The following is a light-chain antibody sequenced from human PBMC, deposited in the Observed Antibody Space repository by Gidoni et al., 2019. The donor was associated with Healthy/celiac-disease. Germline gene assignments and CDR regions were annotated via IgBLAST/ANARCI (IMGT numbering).Light chain of an antibody. J-gene: IGKJ2*03. CDR1: QDISNY. V-gene: IGKV1-33*01. CDR2: DAS. CDR3: QQYDNLQS. Sequence: DIQMTQSPSSLSASVGDRVTITCQASQDISNYLNWYQQKPGKAPKLLIYDASNLETGVPSRFSGSGSGTDFTFTISSLQAEDIATYYCQQYDNLQSFGQXTKLEIK.